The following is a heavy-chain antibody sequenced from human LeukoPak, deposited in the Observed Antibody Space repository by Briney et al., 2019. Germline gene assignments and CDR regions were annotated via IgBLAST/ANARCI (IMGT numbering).Heavy chain of an antibody. CDR1: GYTFTGYY. D-gene: IGHD4-17*01. Sequence: ASVKVSCKTSGYTFTGYYMHWVRQAPGQGLEWMGIINPSGGSTSYAQKFQGRVTMTRDTSTSTVYMELSSLRSEDTAVYYCARADNDYGDYDWGQGTLVTVSS. CDR2: INPSGGST. J-gene: IGHJ4*02. V-gene: IGHV1-46*01. CDR3: ARADNDYGDYD.